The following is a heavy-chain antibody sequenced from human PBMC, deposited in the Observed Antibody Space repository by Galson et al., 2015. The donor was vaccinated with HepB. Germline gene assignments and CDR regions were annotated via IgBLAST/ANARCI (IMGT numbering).Heavy chain of an antibody. Sequence: SLRLSCAASGFTFSNYGMHWVRQAPGKGLEWVAGIWFDGSNKFYADSVKGRFTISRDNSKNRLYLQMNRLRAEDTAVYYCARSVYQLPPPVRFGMDVWGQGTTVTVSS. V-gene: IGHV3-33*01. CDR2: IWFDGSNK. J-gene: IGHJ6*02. CDR3: ARSVYQLPPPVRFGMDV. CDR1: GFTFSNYG. D-gene: IGHD2-2*01.